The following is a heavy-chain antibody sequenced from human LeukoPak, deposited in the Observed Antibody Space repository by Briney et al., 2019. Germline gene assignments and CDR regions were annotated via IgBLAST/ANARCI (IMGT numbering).Heavy chain of an antibody. CDR3: ARDPQMDSSSPPLNH. V-gene: IGHV3-30-3*01. CDR2: ISYDGSNK. Sequence: GGSLRLSCAASGFTFSSYAMHWVRQAPGKGLEWVAVISYDGSNKYYADSVKGRFTISRDNSKNTLYLQMNSLRAEDTAVYYCARDPQMDSSSPPLNHWGQGTLVTVSS. CDR1: GFTFSSYA. J-gene: IGHJ4*02. D-gene: IGHD6-13*01.